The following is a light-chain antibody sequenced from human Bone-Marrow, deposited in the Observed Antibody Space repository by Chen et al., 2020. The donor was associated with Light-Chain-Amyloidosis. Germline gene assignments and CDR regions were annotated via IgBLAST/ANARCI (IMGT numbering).Light chain of an antibody. CDR3: QVWERSRERPV. V-gene: IGLV3-21*02. J-gene: IGLJ3*02. CDR1: NIGSTS. CDR2: DDS. Sequence: SYVLTQPSSVSVAPGQTATIACGGNNIGSTSVHWYQQTPGQAPLLVVYDDSDRPSGIPERLSGSNSGNTATRTLSRVEAGDEAVYYCQVWERSRERPVFGGGSKLTVL.